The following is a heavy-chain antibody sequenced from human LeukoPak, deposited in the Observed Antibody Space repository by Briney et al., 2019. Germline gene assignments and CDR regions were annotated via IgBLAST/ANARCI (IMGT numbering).Heavy chain of an antibody. CDR1: GLTFSSYW. V-gene: IGHV3-74*01. CDR2: INSDGSST. CDR3: ARGVRGCSSTSCYLAI. J-gene: IGHJ3*02. Sequence: GGSLRLSCAASGLTFSSYWMHWVRQAPGKGLVWVSRINSDGSSTSYADSVKGRFTISRDNAKNTLYLQMNSLRAEDTAVYYCARGVRGCSSTSCYLAIWGQGTMVTVSS. D-gene: IGHD2-2*01.